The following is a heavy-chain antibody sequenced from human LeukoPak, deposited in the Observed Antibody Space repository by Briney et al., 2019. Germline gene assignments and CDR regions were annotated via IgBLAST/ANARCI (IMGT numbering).Heavy chain of an antibody. CDR1: GYSISSGYY. CDR2: IYHSGST. J-gene: IGHJ4*02. Sequence: SETLSLTCAVSGYSISSGYYWGWIRQPPGKGLEWSGSIYHSGSTYYNPSLKSRVTISVDTSKNPSSLKLSSVTAADTAAYYCARLPLHPYFDSWGQGTLVTVSS. V-gene: IGHV4-38-2*01. CDR3: ARLPLHPYFDS.